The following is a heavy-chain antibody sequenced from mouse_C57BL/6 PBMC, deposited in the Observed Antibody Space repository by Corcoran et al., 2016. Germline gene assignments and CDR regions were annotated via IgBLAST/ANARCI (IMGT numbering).Heavy chain of an antibody. V-gene: IGHV3-6*01. D-gene: IGHD1-1*01. J-gene: IGHJ3*01. Sequence: DVQLQESGPGLVKPSQSLSLTCSVTGYSITSGYYWNWNRQCPGNKLEWMCYISYDGSNNYNPSLKNRSSITRDTSKNQFFLKLNSVTTEDTATYYCARNYYGRGFAYWGQGTLVTVSA. CDR1: GYSITSGYY. CDR3: ARNYYGRGFAY. CDR2: ISYDGSN.